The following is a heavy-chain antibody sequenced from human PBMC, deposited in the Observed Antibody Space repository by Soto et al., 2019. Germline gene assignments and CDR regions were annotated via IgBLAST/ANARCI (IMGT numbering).Heavy chain of an antibody. CDR1: GYTLTELS. Sequence: ASVKVSCKVSGYTLTELSMHCVRQAPGKGLEWMGGFDPEDGETIYAQKFQGRVTMTEDTSTDTAYMELSSLRSEDTAVYYCAVGMTTVTHFDYWGQGTLVTVSS. V-gene: IGHV1-24*01. J-gene: IGHJ4*02. CDR3: AVGMTTVTHFDY. CDR2: FDPEDGET. D-gene: IGHD4-17*01.